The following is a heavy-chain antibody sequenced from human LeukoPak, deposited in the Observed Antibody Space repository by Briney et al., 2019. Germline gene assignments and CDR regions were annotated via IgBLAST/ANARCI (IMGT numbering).Heavy chain of an antibody. J-gene: IGHJ4*02. CDR1: GYTFTGYY. Sequence: ASVKVSCKASGYTFTGYYMHWVRQAPGQGLEWMGWINPNSGGTNYAQKFQGRVTMTRDTSINTAYMELSRLRSNDTAVYYCASSSGWYEAYWGQGTLVTVSS. V-gene: IGHV1-2*02. D-gene: IGHD6-19*01. CDR3: ASSSGWYEAY. CDR2: INPNSGGT.